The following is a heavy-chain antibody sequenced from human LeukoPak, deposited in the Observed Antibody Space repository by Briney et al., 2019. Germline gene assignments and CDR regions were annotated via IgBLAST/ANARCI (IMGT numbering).Heavy chain of an antibody. V-gene: IGHV3-23*01. D-gene: IGHD6-19*01. Sequence: GGSLRLSCAASGFSFTNYWMHWVRQAPGKGLEWVSGINGKGGGTFYADSVKGRFTISRDNSKNTLFLQMNSLRAEDTAVYYCAKGTAVADIYFDQWGQGTLVTVSS. J-gene: IGHJ4*02. CDR2: INGKGGGT. CDR1: GFSFTNYW. CDR3: AKGTAVADIYFDQ.